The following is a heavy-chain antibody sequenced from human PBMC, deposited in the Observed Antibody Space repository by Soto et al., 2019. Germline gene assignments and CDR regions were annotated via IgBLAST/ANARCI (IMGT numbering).Heavy chain of an antibody. CDR3: ARPATDCYDSSGYYYYFDY. Sequence: GGSLRLSCKGSGYSFTSYWIGWVRQMPGKGLEWMGIIYPGDSDTRYSPSFQGQVTISADKSISTAYLQWSSLKASDTAMYYCARPATDCYDSSGYYYYFDYWGQGTLVTVSS. J-gene: IGHJ4*02. V-gene: IGHV5-51*01. CDR1: GYSFTSYW. D-gene: IGHD3-22*01. CDR2: IYPGDSDT.